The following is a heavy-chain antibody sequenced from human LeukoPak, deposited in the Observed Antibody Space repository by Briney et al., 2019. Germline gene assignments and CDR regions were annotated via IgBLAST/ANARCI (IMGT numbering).Heavy chain of an antibody. J-gene: IGHJ4*02. V-gene: IGHV3-23*01. CDR1: GFTFSSYA. D-gene: IGHD2-2*01. CDR3: ARDQTLSSTSHFDY. Sequence: GGSLRLSCAASGFTFSSYAMSWVRQAPGKGLEWVSAISGSGGSTYYADSVKGRFTISRNNSKNTLFLQMNSLRAEDTAVYYCARDQTLSSTSHFDYWGQGTLVTVSS. CDR2: ISGSGGST.